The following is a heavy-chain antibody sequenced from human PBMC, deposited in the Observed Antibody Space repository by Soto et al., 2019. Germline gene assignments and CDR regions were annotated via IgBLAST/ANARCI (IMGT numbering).Heavy chain of an antibody. D-gene: IGHD3-22*01. V-gene: IGHV1-69*13. CDR1: GGTFSRYA. CDR3: ARDGTLYDSSGYYYLY. Sequence: SVKVSCKASGGTFSRYAISWVRQAPGQGLEWMGGIIPMFGKANYAQRFQGRVTITADESTSTGYMELRSLRSEDTAVYYCARDGTLYDSSGYYYLYWGQGTLVTVSS. CDR2: IIPMFGKA. J-gene: IGHJ4*02.